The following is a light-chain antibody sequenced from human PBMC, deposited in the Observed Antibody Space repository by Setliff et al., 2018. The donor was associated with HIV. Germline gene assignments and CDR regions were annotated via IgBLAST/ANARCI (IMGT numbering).Light chain of an antibody. J-gene: IGLJ2*01. CDR3: CSYAGSNSLV. CDR2: DVD. V-gene: IGLV2-11*01. CDR1: SSDIGGYKY. Sequence: QSALTQPRSVSGSPGQSVTISCTGSSSDIGGYKYVSWYQQRPGKAPKLLIYDVDRRPSGVLDRLSGSKSGNTASLTISGLHVEDEADYYCCSYAGSNSLVFGGGTQLTVL.